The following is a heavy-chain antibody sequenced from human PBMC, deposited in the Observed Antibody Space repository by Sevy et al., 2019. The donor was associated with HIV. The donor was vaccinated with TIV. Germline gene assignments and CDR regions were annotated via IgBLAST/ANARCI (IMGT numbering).Heavy chain of an antibody. D-gene: IGHD3-22*01. CDR3: ARKYDSSGYFDY. Sequence: GGSLRLSCAASGFTFSNYAMNWVRQAPGKGLEWVSGISGSGGSGDKTNYAGYVKGRFTNSRDDSKNSLYLQLNSLRAEDTAIYYCARKYDSSGYFDYWGQGTLVTVSS. J-gene: IGHJ4*02. CDR2: ISGSGGSGDKT. CDR1: GFTFSNYA. V-gene: IGHV3-23*01.